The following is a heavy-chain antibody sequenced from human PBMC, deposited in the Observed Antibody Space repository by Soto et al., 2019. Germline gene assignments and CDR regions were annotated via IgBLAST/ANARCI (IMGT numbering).Heavy chain of an antibody. Sequence: SGTLSLTCTVSDSSISGGDYYWSWIRQPPGKGLEWIGYIYYSGSTYYNPSLKSRVTISVDTSKNQFSLKLSSVTAADTAVYYCARVPQWLWAAFDIWGQGTMVTVSS. CDR3: ARVPQWLWAAFDI. D-gene: IGHD3-22*01. CDR2: IYYSGST. J-gene: IGHJ3*02. V-gene: IGHV4-30-4*01. CDR1: DSSISGGDYY.